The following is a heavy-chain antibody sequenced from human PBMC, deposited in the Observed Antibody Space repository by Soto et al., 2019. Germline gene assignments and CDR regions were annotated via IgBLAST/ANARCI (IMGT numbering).Heavy chain of an antibody. CDR1: GFTFGDYA. J-gene: IGHJ5*02. Sequence: PGGSLRLSCTASGFTFGDYAMSWFRQAPGKGLEWVGFIRSKAYGGTTEYAAFVKGRFTISRDDSKSIAYLQMNSLKTEDTAVYYCTRDLYGDYVRVDWFDPWGQGTLVTVSS. D-gene: IGHD4-17*01. CDR3: TRDLYGDYVRVDWFDP. V-gene: IGHV3-49*03. CDR2: IRSKAYGGTT.